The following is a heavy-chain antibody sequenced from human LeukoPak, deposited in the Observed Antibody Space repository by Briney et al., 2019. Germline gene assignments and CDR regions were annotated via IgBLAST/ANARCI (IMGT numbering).Heavy chain of an antibody. D-gene: IGHD2-2*01. J-gene: IGHJ4*02. CDR3: AKDPQEAGPKRNEDIVVVPAAAKGLYYFDY. CDR2: ISGSGGST. CDR1: GFTFSSYA. Sequence: GGSLRLSCAASGFTFSSYAMSWVRQAPGKGLEWVSAISGSGGSTYYADSVKGRFTISRDKSKNTLYPQRNSLRTEDTAVYYCAKDPQEAGPKRNEDIVVVPAAAKGLYYFDYWGQGTLVTVSS. V-gene: IGHV3-23*01.